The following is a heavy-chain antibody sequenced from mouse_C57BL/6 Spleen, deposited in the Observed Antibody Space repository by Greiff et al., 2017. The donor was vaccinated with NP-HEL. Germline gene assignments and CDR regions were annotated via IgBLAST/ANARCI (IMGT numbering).Heavy chain of an antibody. CDR3: AREYYSNPFAY. V-gene: IGHV1-18*01. Sequence: EVMLVESGPELVKPGASVKIPCKASGYTFTDYNMDWVKQSHGKSLEWIGDINPNNGGTIYNQKFKGKATLTVDKSSSTAYMELRSLTSEDTAVYYCAREYYSNPFAYWGQGTLVTVSA. D-gene: IGHD2-5*01. J-gene: IGHJ3*01. CDR2: INPNNGGT. CDR1: GYTFTDYN.